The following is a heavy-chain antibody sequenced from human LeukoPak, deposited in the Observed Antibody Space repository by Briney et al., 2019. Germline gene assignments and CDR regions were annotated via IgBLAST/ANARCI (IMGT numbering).Heavy chain of an antibody. CDR3: AKDGGSSGPGMDV. D-gene: IGHD6-19*01. V-gene: IGHV3-30*18. CDR1: GFTFSSYG. CDR2: ISYDGSNK. Sequence: GGSLRLSCAASGFTFSSYGMHWVRQAPGKGLEWVAVISYDGSNKYYADSVKGRFTISRDNSKNTLYLQMNSLRAEDTAVYYCAKDGGSSGPGMDVLGQGTTVTVSS. J-gene: IGHJ6*02.